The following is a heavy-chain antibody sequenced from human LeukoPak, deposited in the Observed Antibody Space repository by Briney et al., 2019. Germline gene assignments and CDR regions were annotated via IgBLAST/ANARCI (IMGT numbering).Heavy chain of an antibody. CDR3: ARRYCGGDCYSGSVDY. Sequence: GRSLRLSCAASGFTFSSYGMHWVRQAPGKGLEWVAVIWYDGSNKYYADSVKGRFTISRDNSKNTLYLQMNSLRAEDTAVYYCARRYCGGDCYSGSVDYWGQGTLVTVSS. CDR1: GFTFSSYG. V-gene: IGHV3-33*01. CDR2: IWYDGSNK. D-gene: IGHD2-21*02. J-gene: IGHJ4*02.